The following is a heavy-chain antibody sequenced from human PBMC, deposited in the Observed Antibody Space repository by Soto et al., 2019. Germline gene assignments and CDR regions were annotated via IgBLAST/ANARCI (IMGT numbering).Heavy chain of an antibody. CDR2: IYYSGSP. CDR1: GLSMSSGGYR. D-gene: IGHD3-3*01. V-gene: IGHV4-31*03. J-gene: IGHJ4*02. Sequence: QVQLQESGPGLVTPSQTLSLTCTVSGLSMSSGGYRWNWIRQHPGKALEWIGNIYYSGSPYYNPSRKSRVTISVVTSKNPFSLELTSLTAADTAVYYCAGASVQYWSGYYILDSWGQGSLVTVSS. CDR3: AGASVQYWSGYYILDS.